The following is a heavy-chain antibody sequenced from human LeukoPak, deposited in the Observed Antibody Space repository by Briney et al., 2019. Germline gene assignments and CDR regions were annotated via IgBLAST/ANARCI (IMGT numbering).Heavy chain of an antibody. Sequence: SETLSLTCTVSGGSISSYYWSWIRQPAGKGLEWIGRIYTSGSTNYNPSLKSRVTMSVDTSKNQFSLKLSPVTAADTAVYYCARLVNDYVWGSYRSRDYWGQGTLVTVSS. CDR2: IYTSGST. J-gene: IGHJ4*02. CDR3: ARLVNDYVWGSYRSRDY. CDR1: GGSISSYY. D-gene: IGHD3-16*02. V-gene: IGHV4-4*07.